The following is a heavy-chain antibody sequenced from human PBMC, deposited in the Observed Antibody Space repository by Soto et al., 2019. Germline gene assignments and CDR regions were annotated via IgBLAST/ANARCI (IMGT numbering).Heavy chain of an antibody. CDR2: MNPNSGNT. CDR1: GYTFTSYD. V-gene: IGHV1-8*01. J-gene: IGHJ5*02. CDR3: AREGRKQWLVARRYNWFDP. D-gene: IGHD6-19*01. Sequence: ASVKVSCKASGYTFTSYDINWVRQATGQGLEWMGWMNPNSGNTGYPQKFQGRVTITRDTSASTAYMELSSLRSEDTAVYYCAREGRKQWLVARRYNWFDPWGQGTLVTVSS.